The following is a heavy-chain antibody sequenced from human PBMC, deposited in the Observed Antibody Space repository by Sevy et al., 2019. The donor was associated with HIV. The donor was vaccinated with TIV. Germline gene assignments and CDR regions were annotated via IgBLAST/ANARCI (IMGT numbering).Heavy chain of an antibody. CDR3: AREGCTPPLDY. J-gene: IGHJ4*02. D-gene: IGHD2-15*01. CDR1: GFTFAKYS. CDR2: FSFGCGRI. Sequence: GGSLRLSCAASGFTFAKYSMSWVRQAPGKGLEWVSTFSFGCGRINYADSVKGRFTISRDDSKNTLFLQMNSLRAEDTATYVCAREGCTPPLDYWGQGTLVTVSS. V-gene: IGHV3-23*01.